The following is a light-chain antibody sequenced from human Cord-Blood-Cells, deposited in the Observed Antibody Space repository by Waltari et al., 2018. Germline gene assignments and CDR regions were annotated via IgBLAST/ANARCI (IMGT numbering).Light chain of an antibody. J-gene: IGLJ2*01. CDR2: GNS. Sequence: QSVLTQPPSVSGAPGPRVTISCTGSSSNIGSGSDVHWYQQLPGTAPKRLIYGNSKRPSGVPDRFSGSNSGTSASLAITGLQAEDEADYYCQSYDSSLSVVFGGGTKLTVL. V-gene: IGLV1-40*01. CDR1: SSNIGSGSD. CDR3: QSYDSSLSVV.